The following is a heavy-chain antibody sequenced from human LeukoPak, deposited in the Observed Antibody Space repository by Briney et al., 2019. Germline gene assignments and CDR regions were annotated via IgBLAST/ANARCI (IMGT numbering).Heavy chain of an antibody. CDR3: ARGPRGYCGGDCYIDY. Sequence: SETLSLTCAVYGGSFSGYYWSWIRQPPGKGLEWIGEINHSGSTNYNPSLKSRVTISVDTSKNQFSLKLSSVTAADTAVYYCARGPRGYCGGDCYIDYWGQGTLVTVS. CDR2: INHSGST. CDR1: GGSFSGYY. D-gene: IGHD2-21*02. V-gene: IGHV4-34*01. J-gene: IGHJ4*02.